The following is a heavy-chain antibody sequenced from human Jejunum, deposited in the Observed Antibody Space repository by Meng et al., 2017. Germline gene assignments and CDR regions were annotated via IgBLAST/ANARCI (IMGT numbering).Heavy chain of an antibody. V-gene: IGHV3-72*01. D-gene: IGHD1-1*01. Sequence: GGSLRLSCVASGFSFSDAHMDWVRQAPGKGLEWVGRIKNKNDRDTSQYAASVKGRFTISRDDSNTTLYLQMNSLKTEDTAVYYCVRVHHYNGLSFHGWGQGTMVTVSS. CDR1: GFSFSDAH. CDR2: IKNKNDRDTS. CDR3: VRVHHYNGLSFHG. J-gene: IGHJ3*01.